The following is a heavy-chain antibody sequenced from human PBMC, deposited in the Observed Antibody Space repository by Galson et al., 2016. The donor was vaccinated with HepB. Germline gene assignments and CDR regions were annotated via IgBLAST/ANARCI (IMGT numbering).Heavy chain of an antibody. CDR3: ARVCGGTCYSGADAFDI. J-gene: IGHJ3*02. D-gene: IGHD2-15*01. V-gene: IGHV3-30*01. Sequence: DSVKGRFTISRDNSKNTLFLQMNSLRAEDTAVYYCARVCGGTCYSGADAFDIWGQGTMVTVSS.